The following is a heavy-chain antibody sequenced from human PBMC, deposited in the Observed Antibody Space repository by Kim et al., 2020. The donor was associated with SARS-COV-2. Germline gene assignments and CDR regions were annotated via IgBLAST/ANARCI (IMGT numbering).Heavy chain of an antibody. CDR3: TTGGYCSGGSCRAPFDY. D-gene: IGHD2-15*01. Sequence: VKGRFTISRDDSKNTLYLQMNSLKTEDTAVYYCTTGGYCSGGSCRAPFDYWGQGTLVTVSS. J-gene: IGHJ4*02. V-gene: IGHV3-15*01.